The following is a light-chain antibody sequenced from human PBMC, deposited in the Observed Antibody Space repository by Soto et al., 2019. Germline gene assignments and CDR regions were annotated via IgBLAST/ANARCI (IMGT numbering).Light chain of an antibody. CDR2: VTS. CDR3: LQDDDSPRT. V-gene: IGKV1-6*01. Sequence: AIQMTQSPSSLSASVGDRVTITCRASQGIRSDLGWYQQRPGEAPKLLIYVTSILQRGVPSRFSRSGSGTDFTLTISSLQPEDFATYYCLQDDDSPRTFGQRTKVEI. J-gene: IGKJ1*01. CDR1: QGIRSD.